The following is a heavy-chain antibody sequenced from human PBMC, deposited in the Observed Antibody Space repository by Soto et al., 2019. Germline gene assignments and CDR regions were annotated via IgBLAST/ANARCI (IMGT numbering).Heavy chain of an antibody. Sequence: QVQLQESGPGLVKPSQTLSLTCTVSGDSISSGGYRWSWIRQHPGEGLEWIGFMYNSGSTSYNPSLKSRANISVDTSTNQFSRNLRSVTAADTAVYYWARGGDTTKVDFWGQGTLVTVSS. J-gene: IGHJ4*02. D-gene: IGHD3-16*01. CDR2: MYNSGST. V-gene: IGHV4-31*03. CDR3: ARGGDTTKVDF. CDR1: GDSISSGGYR.